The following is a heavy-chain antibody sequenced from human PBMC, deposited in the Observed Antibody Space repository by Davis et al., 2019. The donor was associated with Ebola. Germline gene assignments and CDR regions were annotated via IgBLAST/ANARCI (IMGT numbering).Heavy chain of an antibody. Sequence: MPSETLSLTCAVYGGSFTNYYWSWIRQPPGKGLEWIGEICHSGRANYNPSLKSRVTLSVDTSMNQFSLELNSVTTADTAVYYCERGTDGMDVWGKGTTVTVSS. V-gene: IGHV4-34*01. CDR2: ICHSGRA. CDR1: GGSFTNYY. J-gene: IGHJ6*04. CDR3: ERGTDGMDV.